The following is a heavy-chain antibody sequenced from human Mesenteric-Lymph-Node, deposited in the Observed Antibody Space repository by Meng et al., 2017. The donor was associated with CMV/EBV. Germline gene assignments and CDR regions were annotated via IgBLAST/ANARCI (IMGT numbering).Heavy chain of an antibody. CDR1: GGSVSSDSYY. V-gene: IGHV4-61*01. J-gene: IGHJ4*02. CDR3: ARWTSITIFGVDKAYFDY. CDR2: IYYSGST. D-gene: IGHD3-3*01. Sequence: SETLSLTCTVSGGSVSSDSYYWSWIRQPPGKGLEWIGYIYYSGSTNYNYNPSLKSRVTTSVDASKNQFSLKLSSVTAADTAVYYCARWTSITIFGVDKAYFDYWGQGTLVTVSS.